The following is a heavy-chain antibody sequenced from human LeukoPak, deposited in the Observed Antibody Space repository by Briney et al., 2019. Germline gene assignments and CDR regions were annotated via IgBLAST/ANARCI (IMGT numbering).Heavy chain of an antibody. D-gene: IGHD3-22*01. CDR1: GGSFSGYY. V-gene: IGHV4-34*01. Sequence: SETLSLTCAVYGGSFSGYYWSWIRQPPRKGLEWIGEINHRGSINYNPSLKSRVTISVDTSKNQFSLTLSSVTAADTAVYYCARGSMNYYDSSGSDTHYYYMDVWGKGTTVTVSS. J-gene: IGHJ6*03. CDR3: ARGSMNYYDSSGSDTHYYYMDV. CDR2: INHRGSI.